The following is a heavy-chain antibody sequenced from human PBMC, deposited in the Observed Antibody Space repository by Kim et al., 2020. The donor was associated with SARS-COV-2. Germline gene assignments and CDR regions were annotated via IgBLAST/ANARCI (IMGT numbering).Heavy chain of an antibody. Sequence: GGSLRLSCAASGFTFDDYAMHWVRQAPGKGLEWVSGISWNSGSIGYADSVKGRFTISRDNAKNSLYLQMNSLRAEDTALYYCAKDVEPELTSFFDYWGQGTLVTVSS. V-gene: IGHV3-9*01. CDR2: ISWNSGSI. CDR1: GFTFDDYA. D-gene: IGHD1-1*01. J-gene: IGHJ4*02. CDR3: AKDVEPELTSFFDY.